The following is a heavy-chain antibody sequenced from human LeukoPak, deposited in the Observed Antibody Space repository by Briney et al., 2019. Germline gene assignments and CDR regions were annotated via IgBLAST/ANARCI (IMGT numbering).Heavy chain of an antibody. V-gene: IGHV4-61*01. CDR2: ICYSGST. Sequence: KPSETLSLTCTVSGGSVSSGSYYWSWVRQPPGKGLEWFGYICYSGSTNYNPSLKSRVTISVDTSKNQFSLKLSSVTAADTAVYYCARESISRLERRSYYFDYWGQGTLVTVSS. D-gene: IGHD1-1*01. CDR1: GGSVSSGSYY. J-gene: IGHJ4*02. CDR3: ARESISRLERRSYYFDY.